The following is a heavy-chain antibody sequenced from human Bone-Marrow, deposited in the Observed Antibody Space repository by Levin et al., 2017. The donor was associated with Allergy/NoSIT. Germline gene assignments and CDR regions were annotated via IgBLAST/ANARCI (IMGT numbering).Heavy chain of an antibody. CDR3: ATPPLAAAGHYKFCMDV. V-gene: IGHV1-69*01. Sequence: KRGESLKISCQALGGTFSNYAISWVRQAPGHGLGWMGGIIPIFPTTTYAQEFQDRVTITADESTSTAYMELSSLRSEDTAVYYCATPPLAAAGHYKFCMDVWGQGTTVTVSS. CDR2: IIPIFPTT. J-gene: IGHJ6*02. CDR1: GGTFSNYA. D-gene: IGHD6-13*01.